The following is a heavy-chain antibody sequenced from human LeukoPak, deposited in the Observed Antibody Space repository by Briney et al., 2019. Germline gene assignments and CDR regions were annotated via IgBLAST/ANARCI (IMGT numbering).Heavy chain of an antibody. CDR2: ISGSGGST. V-gene: IGHV3-23*01. J-gene: IGHJ6*03. Sequence: GRSLRLSCTASGFTFGDYAMSWVRQAPGKGLEWVSAISGSGGSTYYADSVKGRFTISRDNAKNSLYLQMNSLRAEDTAVYYCARLSGSGKYYYYYYMDVWGKGTTVTISS. CDR1: GFTFGDYA. CDR3: ARLSGSGKYYYYYYMDV. D-gene: IGHD3-10*01.